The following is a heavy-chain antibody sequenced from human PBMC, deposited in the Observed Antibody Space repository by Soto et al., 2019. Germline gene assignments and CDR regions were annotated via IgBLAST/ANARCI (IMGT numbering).Heavy chain of an antibody. J-gene: IGHJ6*02. Sequence: SETLSLTCTVSGGSLSSYYWSWIRQPPGKGLEWIGYIYYSGSTHYNPSLKSRVTISVDTSKNQFSLKLSSVTAADTAVYYCARHAPYCSSTSHCAYGMDVWGQGTTVNVSS. CDR1: GGSLSSYY. CDR2: IYYSGST. V-gene: IGHV4-59*08. D-gene: IGHD2-2*01. CDR3: ARHAPYCSSTSHCAYGMDV.